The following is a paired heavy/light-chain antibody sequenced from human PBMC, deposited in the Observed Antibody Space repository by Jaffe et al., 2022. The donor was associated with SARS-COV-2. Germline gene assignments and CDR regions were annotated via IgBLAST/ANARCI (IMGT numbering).Heavy chain of an antibody. CDR1: GFIVSRNY. CDR3: ARDHNYDTSGYYNPV. CDR2: IYTGGAT. D-gene: IGHD3-22*01. Sequence: EVQLVESGGGLVQPGGSLRLSCAASGFIVSRNYLNWVRQAPGKGLEWVSVIYTGGATKYADSVKGRFTISRDNSKNTLYLQMNSLRAEDTAVYYCARDHNYDTSGYYNPVWGQGTLVTVSS. J-gene: IGHJ4*02. V-gene: IGHV3-66*02.
Light chain of an antibody. Sequence: DIQMTQSPSSLSSSVGDRVTITCRASQSISIFLNWYQQKPGKAPKPLIFAASSLQSGVPSRFSGSGSGTDFTLTISSLQPEDFATYFCQQSYSTQWTFGQGTKVEIK. CDR3: QQSYSTQWT. CDR2: AAS. J-gene: IGKJ1*01. CDR1: QSISIF. V-gene: IGKV1-39*01.